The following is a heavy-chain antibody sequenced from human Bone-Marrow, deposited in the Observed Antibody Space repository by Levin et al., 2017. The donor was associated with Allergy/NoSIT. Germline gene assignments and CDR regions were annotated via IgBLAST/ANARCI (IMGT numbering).Heavy chain of an antibody. CDR3: TRDGGSVASQDWYFDL. V-gene: IGHV3-74*01. D-gene: IGHD3-16*01. Sequence: GGSLRLSCAASGFTFSNYYVHWVRQAPGKGLVWVSRIKIDGSSTNYADSVQGRFTISRDNAKNTVYLQMNSLRADETAVYYCTRDGGSVASQDWYFDLWGRGTLVTVSS. CDR1: GFTFSNYY. CDR2: IKIDGSST. J-gene: IGHJ2*01.